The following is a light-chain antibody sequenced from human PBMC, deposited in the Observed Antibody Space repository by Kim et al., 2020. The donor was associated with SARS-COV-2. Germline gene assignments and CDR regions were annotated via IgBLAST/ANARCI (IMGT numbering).Light chain of an antibody. Sequence: QSALTQPASVFGSPGQSITISCSGTSSDVGGSNFVSWYQQHPGKAPKLMISDVSGRPSGVSNRFSGSKSGNTASLTISGLQAEDEADYYCSSNTSSSTVVFGGGTQLTVL. CDR3: SSNTSSSTVV. J-gene: IGLJ3*02. V-gene: IGLV2-14*03. CDR1: SSDVGGSNF. CDR2: DVS.